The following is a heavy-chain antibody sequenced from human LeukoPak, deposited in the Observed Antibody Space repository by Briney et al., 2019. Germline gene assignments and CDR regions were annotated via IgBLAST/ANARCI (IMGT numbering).Heavy chain of an antibody. CDR1: GITVRSSC. Sequence: GGSLRLSCAASGITVRSSCMSWVRQAPGKGLEWVSAISGSGGSTYYADSVKGRFTISRDNSKNTLYLQMNSLRAEDTAVYYCAKDSDYGDLDWFDPWGQGTLVTVSS. D-gene: IGHD4-17*01. V-gene: IGHV3-23*01. CDR2: ISGSGGST. J-gene: IGHJ5*02. CDR3: AKDSDYGDLDWFDP.